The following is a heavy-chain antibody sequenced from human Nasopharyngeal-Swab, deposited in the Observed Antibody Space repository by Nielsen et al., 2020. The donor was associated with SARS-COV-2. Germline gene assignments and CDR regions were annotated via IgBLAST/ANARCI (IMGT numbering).Heavy chain of an antibody. J-gene: IGHJ6*02. Sequence: ASVKVSCKASGYTFNSYAMNWVRQATGQGLEWMGWINTNTGNPTYAQGFTGRFVFSLDTSVSTAYMQISSLKAEDTAVYYCAREMTIGGRGYYYGMDVWCQGTTVTVSS. CDR1: GYTFNSYA. CDR3: AREMTIGGRGYYYGMDV. D-gene: IGHD4/OR15-4a*01. V-gene: IGHV7-4-1*02. CDR2: INTNTGNP.